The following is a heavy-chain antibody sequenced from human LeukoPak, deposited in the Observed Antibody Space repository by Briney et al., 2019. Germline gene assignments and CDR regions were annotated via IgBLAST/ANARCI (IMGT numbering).Heavy chain of an antibody. Sequence: SGGSLRLSCAASGFTFSSYWMSWVRQAPGKGLEWVANIKQDGSEKYYVDSVKGRFTISRDNAKNSLYLQMNSLRAEDTAVYYCARDHPSYYGSGSFDYWGQGTLVTVSS. CDR3: ARDHPSYYGSGSFDY. V-gene: IGHV3-7*01. CDR1: GFTFSSYW. CDR2: IKQDGSEK. D-gene: IGHD3-10*01. J-gene: IGHJ4*02.